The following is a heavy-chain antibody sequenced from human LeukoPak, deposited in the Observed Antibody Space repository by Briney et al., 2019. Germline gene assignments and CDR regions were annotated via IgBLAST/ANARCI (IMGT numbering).Heavy chain of an antibody. V-gene: IGHV1-2*02. D-gene: IGHD6-6*01. CDR3: ARGDYSSSDNGMYYYYYMDV. J-gene: IGHJ6*03. CDR1: GYTFTGYY. CDR2: INPNSGGT. Sequence: ASVKVSCKASGYTFTGYYMHWVRQAPGQGLEWMGWINPNSGGTNYAQKFQGRVTMTRDTSTSTAYMELSSLRSEDTAVYYCARGDYSSSDNGMYYYYYMDVWGKGTTVTVSS.